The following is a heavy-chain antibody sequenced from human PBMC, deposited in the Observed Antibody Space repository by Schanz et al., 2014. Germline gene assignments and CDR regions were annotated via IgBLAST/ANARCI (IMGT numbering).Heavy chain of an antibody. J-gene: IGHJ4*02. CDR1: GFTVSSNH. Sequence: EGQLAESGGGLVQPGGSLRLSCAVSGFTVSSNHMSWVRQAPGKGLEWVSVIYSGIGAYYADSVKDRFTVSRDNSKNTVYLQMNRLSTEDTAVDYFARVHHYDPSGWGYFDYWGQGTLVTVSS. V-gene: IGHV3-66*01. CDR3: ARVHHYDPSGWGYFDY. CDR2: IYSGIGA. D-gene: IGHD3-22*01.